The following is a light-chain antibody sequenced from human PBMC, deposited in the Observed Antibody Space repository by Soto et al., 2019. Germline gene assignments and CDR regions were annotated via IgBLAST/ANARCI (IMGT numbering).Light chain of an antibody. CDR3: QEYNYWHPIT. J-gene: IGKJ4*01. Sequence: EVMLWQSPGTVSLSQGERATLSCRASQSVSSYLAWYQQKPGQAPRLLIYDASTRATGIPVRFSGSGSGTEFTLTITSLQSEDSAVYYCQEYNYWHPITFGGRTMVDI. CDR1: QSVSSY. CDR2: DAS. V-gene: IGKV3-15*01.